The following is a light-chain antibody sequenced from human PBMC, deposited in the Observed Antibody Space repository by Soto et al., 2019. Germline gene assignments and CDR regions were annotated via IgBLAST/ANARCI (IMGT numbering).Light chain of an antibody. J-gene: IGKJ2*01. V-gene: IGKV3-20*01. Sequence: EIVLTQSPGTLSLSPGERATLSCRASQSVSSSYLAWYQHKPGQAPRLLIYGASSRATGIPDRFSGSGSGTDFTLTISRLEPEAFAVYYCQQYGRTPYTFGQGTKLEIK. CDR3: QQYGRTPYT. CDR2: GAS. CDR1: QSVSSSY.